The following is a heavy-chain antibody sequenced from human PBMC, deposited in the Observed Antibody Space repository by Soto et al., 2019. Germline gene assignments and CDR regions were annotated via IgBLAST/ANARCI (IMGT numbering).Heavy chain of an antibody. D-gene: IGHD3-3*01. CDR2: ISAYNGNT. V-gene: IGHV1-18*01. Sequence: QVQLVQSGAEVKKPGASVKVSCKASGYTFTSYGISWLRQAPGQGLEWMGWISAYNGNTNYAQKLQGRVTMTTDTSTSTAYMELRSLRSDDTAVYYCARVPYYDFWSGYRPHFDIRGPGTMVTVSS. J-gene: IGHJ3*02. CDR1: GYTFTSYG. CDR3: ARVPYYDFWSGYRPHFDI.